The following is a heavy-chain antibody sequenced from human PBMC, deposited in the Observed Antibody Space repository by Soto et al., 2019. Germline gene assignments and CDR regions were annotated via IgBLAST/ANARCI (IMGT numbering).Heavy chain of an antibody. CDR2: IRSKAYGGTT. V-gene: IGHV3-49*03. Sequence: GGSLRLSCTASGFTFGDYAMSWFRQAPGKGLEWGGFIRSKAYGGTTEYAASVTGRFTISRDDSKSIAYLQMNSLKTEDTAVYYCTSDCSGGSCYYPWWTYYYYYGMDVWGKGTTVTVSS. CDR1: GFTFGDYA. D-gene: IGHD2-15*01. J-gene: IGHJ6*04. CDR3: TSDCSGGSCYYPWWTYYYYYGMDV.